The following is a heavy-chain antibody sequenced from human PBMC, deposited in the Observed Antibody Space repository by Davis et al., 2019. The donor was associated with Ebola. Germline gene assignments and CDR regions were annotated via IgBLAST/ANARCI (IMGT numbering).Heavy chain of an antibody. CDR3: ANLDYGDNSGFDY. CDR2: IRGST. Sequence: PGGSLRLSCAASGFTFSSYAMTWVRQAPGKGLEWVSAIRGSTYYADSVKGRFTISRDNSKNTLYLQMNSLRAEDTAVYYCANLDYGDNSGFDYWGQGTLVTVSS. V-gene: IGHV3-23*01. CDR1: GFTFSSYA. J-gene: IGHJ4*02. D-gene: IGHD4-23*01.